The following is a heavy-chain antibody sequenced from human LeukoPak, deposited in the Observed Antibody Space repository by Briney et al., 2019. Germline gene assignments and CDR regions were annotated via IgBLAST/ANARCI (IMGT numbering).Heavy chain of an antibody. CDR2: FDPEDGET. D-gene: IGHD5-18*01. J-gene: IGHJ4*02. CDR3: ATDTAMASGEYYFDY. V-gene: IGHV1-24*01. Sequence: ASVKVSCKVSGYTLTELSMHWVRQAPGKGLEWMGGFDPEDGETIYAQKFQDRVTMTEDTSTDTAYMELSSLRSEDTAVYYCATDTAMASGEYYFDYWGQGTLVTVSS. CDR1: GYTLTELS.